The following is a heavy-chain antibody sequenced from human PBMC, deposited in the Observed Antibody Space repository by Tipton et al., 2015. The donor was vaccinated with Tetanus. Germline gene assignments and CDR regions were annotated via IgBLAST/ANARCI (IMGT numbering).Heavy chain of an antibody. CDR3: AREADCSGGSCFSGDFDN. V-gene: IGHV3-33*01. CDR1: GFIFSSYG. J-gene: IGHJ4*02. CDR2: SWHDGTDK. Sequence: CAASGFIFSSYGIHWVRQAPGKGLEWVAVSWHDGTDKYHADSVKGRFTISRDNSKNTLYLQMNSLRAEDTAVYYCAREADCSGGSCFSGDFDNWGQGTQVTVSS. D-gene: IGHD2-15*01.